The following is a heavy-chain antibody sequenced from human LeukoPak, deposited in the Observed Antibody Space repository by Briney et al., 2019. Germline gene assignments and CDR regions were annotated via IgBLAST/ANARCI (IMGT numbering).Heavy chain of an antibody. CDR1: RFTFSSYS. V-gene: IGHV3-23*01. D-gene: IGHD2-15*01. Sequence: PGGSLRLSCAASRFTFSSYSMNWVRQAPGKGLEWVSAISGSGGSTYYADSVKGRFTISRDNSKNTLYLQMNSLRAEDTAVYYCAKTRMLAATLGPHDYWGQGTLVTVSS. CDR2: ISGSGGST. J-gene: IGHJ4*02. CDR3: AKTRMLAATLGPHDY.